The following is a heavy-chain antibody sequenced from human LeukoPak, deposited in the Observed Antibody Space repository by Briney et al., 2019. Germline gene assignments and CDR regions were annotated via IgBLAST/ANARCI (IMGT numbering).Heavy chain of an antibody. CDR1: GFTFSSYS. CDR3: ARAAVRGVIAAFDY. D-gene: IGHD3-10*01. Sequence: GGSLRLSCAASGFTFSSYSMNWVRQAPGKGLEWVSSISSSSSYIYYADSVKGRFTISRDNAKNPLYLQMNSLRAEDTAVYYCARAAVRGVIAAFDYWGQGTLVTVSS. CDR2: ISSSSSYI. V-gene: IGHV3-21*01. J-gene: IGHJ4*02.